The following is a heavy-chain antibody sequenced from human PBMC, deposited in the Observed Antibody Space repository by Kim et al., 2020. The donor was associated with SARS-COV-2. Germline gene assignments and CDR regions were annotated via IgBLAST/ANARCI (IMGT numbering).Heavy chain of an antibody. D-gene: IGHD3-3*01. V-gene: IGHV3-66*01. CDR3: ARELEWSPGY. CDR2: ST. Sequence: STYYADSVTGRFTIAMDNSKNTLYLQMNSLRGEDTAVYYCARELEWSPGYWVQGSLVTVSS. J-gene: IGHJ4*02.